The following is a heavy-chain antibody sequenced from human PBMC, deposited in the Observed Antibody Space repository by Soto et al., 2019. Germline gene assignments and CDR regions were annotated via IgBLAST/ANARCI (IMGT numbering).Heavy chain of an antibody. CDR3: ARGGDSYNFGAVY. D-gene: IGHD2-21*01. J-gene: IGHJ4*02. V-gene: IGHV1-69*01. Sequence: QVPLVQSGAEVKEPGSSVKVSCKASGGGNLRDYRTTWVRRAPGQGLEWMGGINPKLGSANYAQNFQGRVTVTADESTNTVYMELRSLRSDDTAVYYCARGGDSYNFGAVYWGQGTPVTVSS. CDR2: INPKLGSA. CDR1: GGGNLRDYR.